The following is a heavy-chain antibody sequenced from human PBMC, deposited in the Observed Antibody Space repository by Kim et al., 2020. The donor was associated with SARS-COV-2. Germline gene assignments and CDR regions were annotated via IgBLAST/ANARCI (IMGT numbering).Heavy chain of an antibody. J-gene: IGHJ4*02. V-gene: IGHV3-23*01. CDR2: ISGSGVRT. CDR3: EASDY. Sequence: ISGSGVRTHYADAVKGRFTSSRDNSKSTLFLQMNNLRAEDTAVYYCEASDYWGQGSLVTVSS.